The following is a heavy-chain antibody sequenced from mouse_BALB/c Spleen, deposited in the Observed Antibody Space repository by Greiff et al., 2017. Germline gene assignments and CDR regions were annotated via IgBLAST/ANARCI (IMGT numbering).Heavy chain of an antibody. D-gene: IGHD2-4*01. CDR3: ARWDDYEEETFWFAY. V-gene: IGHV14-3*02. CDR1: GFNIKDYY. J-gene: IGHJ3*01. Sequence: EVQLQQSGAELVKPGASVKLSCTASGFNIKDYYMHWVKQRPEQGLEWIGRIDPANGNTKYDPKFQGKATITADTSSNTAYLQLSSLTSEDTAVYYGARWDDYEEETFWFAYWGQGTLVTVSA. CDR2: IDPANGNT.